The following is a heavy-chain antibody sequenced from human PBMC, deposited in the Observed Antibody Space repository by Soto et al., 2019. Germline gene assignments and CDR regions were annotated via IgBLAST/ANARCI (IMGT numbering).Heavy chain of an antibody. V-gene: IGHV4-39*01. CDR3: ARHDGICSGGSCYSEWFDP. Sequence: QLQLQESGPGLVKPSETLSLTCTVSGGSISSSSYYWGWIRQPPGKGLEWIGSIYYSGSTYCNPSLKSRVTISVDTSRNQFSLKLSSVTAADTAVYYCARHDGICSGGSCYSEWFDPWGQGTLVTVSS. J-gene: IGHJ5*02. D-gene: IGHD2-15*01. CDR1: GGSISSSSYY. CDR2: IYYSGST.